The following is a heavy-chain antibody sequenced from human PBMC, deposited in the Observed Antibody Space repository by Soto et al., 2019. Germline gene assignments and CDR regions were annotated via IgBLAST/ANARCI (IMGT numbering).Heavy chain of an antibody. J-gene: IGHJ4*02. V-gene: IGHV4-31*03. CDR2: IYYSGIT. CDR1: VGSISSGGYY. Sequence: PAGTLCLSCTVSVGSISSGGYYWSWIRQHPGKGLEWIGYIYYSGITYYNPSLKSRVTISVDTSKNQFSLKLSSVAAADTAVYYCARVRPGLRSWDYFDYWGQGTMVTVSS. D-gene: IGHD2-21*01. CDR3: ARVRPGLRSWDYFDY.